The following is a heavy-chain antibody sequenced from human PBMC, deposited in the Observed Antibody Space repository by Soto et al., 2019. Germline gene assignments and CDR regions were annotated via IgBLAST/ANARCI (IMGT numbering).Heavy chain of an antibody. CDR2: IYRGGDT. CDR1: GFTVSYNY. Sequence: GGSLRLPCAVSGFTVSYNYMNWVRQAPGKGLERVSVIYRGGDTFYADSVKGRFTISRDNSKNTLYLQMNSLRAEDTAVYYCARGMYGSGSYYIGDAFDMWGQGTMVTVSS. J-gene: IGHJ3*02. V-gene: IGHV3-53*01. D-gene: IGHD3-10*01. CDR3: ARGMYGSGSYYIGDAFDM.